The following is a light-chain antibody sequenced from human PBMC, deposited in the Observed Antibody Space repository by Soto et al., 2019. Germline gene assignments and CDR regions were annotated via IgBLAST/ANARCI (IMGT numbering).Light chain of an antibody. V-gene: IGKV1-5*01. CDR1: QSISSW. CDR3: QQYNSYSA. CDR2: DAS. Sequence: DIQMTQSPSTLSASVGDRVTITCRASQSISSWLAWYQQKPGKAPKLLIYDASSLESGVPSRFSGSGSGTEFTLTISSLQPDDFATYYCQQYNSYSAFGQVTKVEIK. J-gene: IGKJ1*01.